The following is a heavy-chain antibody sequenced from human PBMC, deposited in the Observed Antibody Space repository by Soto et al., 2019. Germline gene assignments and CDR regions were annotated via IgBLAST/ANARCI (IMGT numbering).Heavy chain of an antibody. CDR2: IAYDGSNK. D-gene: IGHD2-2*01. V-gene: IGHV3-30-3*01. CDR1: GFTFSSYI. CDR3: ARVSGYCTSSSCLAPNYYYYGMDV. Sequence: PGGSLRLSCAASGFTFSSYIMYWVRQAPGKGLEWVAVIAYDGSNKYYADSVKGRFTISRDNSKNTLYLQMNSLRAEDTAVYYCARVSGYCTSSSCLAPNYYYYGMDVWGHGTTVTSP. J-gene: IGHJ6*02.